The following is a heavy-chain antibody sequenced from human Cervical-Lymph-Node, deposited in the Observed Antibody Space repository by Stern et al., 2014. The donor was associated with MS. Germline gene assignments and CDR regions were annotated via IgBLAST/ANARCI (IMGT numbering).Heavy chain of an antibody. D-gene: IGHD1-26*01. CDR1: HGSISSHY. CDR2: IHFTGST. CDR3: ARDGRATGLGI. V-gene: IGHV4-59*11. J-gene: IGHJ3*02. Sequence: QLQLQESGPGLVRPSETLSLTCDVSHGSISSHYWSWIRQSPGKRLEYIGYIHFTGSTMYNPSLNGRVSISVDKSKNQFSLKLNSVTAADTAVYYCARDGRATGLGIWGQGTMVTVSS.